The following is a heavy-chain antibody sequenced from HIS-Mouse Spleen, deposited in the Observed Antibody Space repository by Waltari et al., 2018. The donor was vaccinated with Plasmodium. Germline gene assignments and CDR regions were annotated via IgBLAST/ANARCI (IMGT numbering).Heavy chain of an antibody. CDR1: GFTVSSNY. J-gene: IGHJ4*02. V-gene: IGHV3-53*02. Sequence: EVQLVETGGGLIQPGGSLRLSCAASGFTVSSNYMSWVRQAPGKGLVWVSVIYSGGSTYYADSVKGRFTISRDNSKNTLYLQMNSLRAEDTAVYYCARAAIAWGSPYYFDYWGQGTLVTVSS. CDR3: ARAAIAWGSPYYFDY. CDR2: IYSGGST. D-gene: IGHD7-27*01.